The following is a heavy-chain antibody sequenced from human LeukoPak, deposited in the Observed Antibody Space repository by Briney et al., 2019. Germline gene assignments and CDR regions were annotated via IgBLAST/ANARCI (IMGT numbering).Heavy chain of an antibody. Sequence: ASVKVSCKASGYTFTGYYMHWVRQAPGQGPEWMGWINPNSGGTNYAQKFQGRVTMTRDTSISTAYMKLSRLRSDDTAVYYCARRYFYYYYMDVWGKGTTVTVSS. J-gene: IGHJ6*03. CDR3: ARRYFYYYYMDV. D-gene: IGHD2/OR15-2a*01. V-gene: IGHV1-2*02. CDR2: INPNSGGT. CDR1: GYTFTGYY.